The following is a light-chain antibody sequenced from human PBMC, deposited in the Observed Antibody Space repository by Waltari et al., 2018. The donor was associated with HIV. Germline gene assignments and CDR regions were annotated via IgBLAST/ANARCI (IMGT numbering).Light chain of an antibody. CDR2: DAS. Sequence: DIRMTQSPSSLSASVGDRVTITCQASQDITNLLNGYQQKPGTAPKLLIYDASTLEVGVSSRFSGSGSGTTFRFTITNLQPEDVGTFYCQQYANVPPITFGQGTRVEIK. CDR3: QQYANVPPIT. V-gene: IGKV1-33*01. CDR1: QDITNL. J-gene: IGKJ5*01.